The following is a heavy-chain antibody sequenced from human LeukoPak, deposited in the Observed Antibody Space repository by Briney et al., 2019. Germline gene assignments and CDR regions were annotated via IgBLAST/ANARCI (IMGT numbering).Heavy chain of an antibody. D-gene: IGHD5-24*01. V-gene: IGHV4-61*02. CDR2: IYTSGST. CDR1: GGSVSIGSYY. Sequence: SETLPLTCTVSGGSVSIGSYYWNWIRQPAGKGLEWIGRIYTSGSTNYNPSLKSRVTISVDTSKNQFSLKLTSVTAADTAVYYCAREGRWLQQKGFDYWGQGTLVTVSS. CDR3: AREGRWLQQKGFDY. J-gene: IGHJ4*02.